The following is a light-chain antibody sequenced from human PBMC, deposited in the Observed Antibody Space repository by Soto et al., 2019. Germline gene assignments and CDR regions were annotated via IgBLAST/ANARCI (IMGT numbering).Light chain of an antibody. CDR2: EVS. J-gene: IGLJ2*01. V-gene: IGLV2-18*02. CDR3: SSYTSSSTLV. Sequence: QSALTQPPSVSGSPEQSVTISCTGTSSDVGSYNRVSWYHQPPGTAPKLMIYEVSNRPSGVPDRFSGSKSGNTASLTISGLQAEDEADYYCSSYTSSSTLVFGGGTKLTVL. CDR1: SSDVGSYNR.